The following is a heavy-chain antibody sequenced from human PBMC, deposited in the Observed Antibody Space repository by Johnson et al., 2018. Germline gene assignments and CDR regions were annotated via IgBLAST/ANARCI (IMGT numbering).Heavy chain of an antibody. CDR2: IGAPTQT. CDR3: ARGTSGYYGMDV. D-gene: IGHD1-1*01. J-gene: IGHJ6*02. CDR1: GFTFHIYA. Sequence: VQLVQSGGGLKQPGGSLRLSCITSGFTFHIYAMSWVRQSPGTGLEWVSTIGAPTQTFYADSVRGRFTISRDDSKSTVYLQMDTLRSEETAVYYRARGTSGYYGMDVWGQGTTVTVSS. V-gene: IGHV3-23*04.